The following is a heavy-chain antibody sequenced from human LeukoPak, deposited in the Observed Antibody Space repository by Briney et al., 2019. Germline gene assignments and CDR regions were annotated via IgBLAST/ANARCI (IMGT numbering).Heavy chain of an antibody. J-gene: IGHJ4*02. CDR1: GYSISSCW. D-gene: IGHD1-26*01. Sequence: GAFPKISSIGSGYSISSCWFGWVRRMPREDVEWRGGIFPDDSDTRYSPSFQGRVTISADTSISTASLQWSSLTAADTAMYYCARTNSGIATSDYWGQGTLVTVSS. V-gene: IGHV5-51*01. CDR2: IFPDDSDT. CDR3: ARTNSGIATSDY.